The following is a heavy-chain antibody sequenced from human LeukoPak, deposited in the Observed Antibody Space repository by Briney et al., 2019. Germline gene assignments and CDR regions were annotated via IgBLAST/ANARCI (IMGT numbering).Heavy chain of an antibody. J-gene: IGHJ5*02. CDR3: AREHYSNYGHWFDP. V-gene: IGHV1-69*05. D-gene: IGHD4-11*01. Sequence: SVKVSCKASGGTFSSYAISCVRQAPGQEREWMGRIIPIFGTANYAQKFQGRVTITTDESTSTAYMELSSLRSEDTAVYYCAREHYSNYGHWFDPWGQGTLVTVSS. CDR2: IIPIFGTA. CDR1: GGTFSSYA.